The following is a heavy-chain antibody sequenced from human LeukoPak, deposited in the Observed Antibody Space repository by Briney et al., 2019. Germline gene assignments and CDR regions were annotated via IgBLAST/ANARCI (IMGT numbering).Heavy chain of an antibody. Sequence: KTGGSLRLSCAASGFTFSSYSMNWVRQAPGKGLEWVSSISSSSSYIYYADSVKGRFTISRDNAKNSLYLQMNSLRAEDTAVYYCARALRGYSYYFDYWGQGTLVTVSS. J-gene: IGHJ4*02. V-gene: IGHV3-21*01. CDR2: ISSSSSYI. CDR1: GFTFSSYS. CDR3: ARALRGYSYYFDY. D-gene: IGHD5-18*01.